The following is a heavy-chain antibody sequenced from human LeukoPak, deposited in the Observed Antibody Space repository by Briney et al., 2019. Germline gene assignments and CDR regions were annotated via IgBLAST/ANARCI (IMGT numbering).Heavy chain of an antibody. Sequence: GRSLRLSCAASGFTFRSYGMHWVRQAPGKGLGWVAVIWYDGSNKYYADSVKGRFTISRDNSKNTLYLQMNSLRAEDTAVYYCARGIAAAGLDYWGQGTLVTVSS. CDR2: IWYDGSNK. CDR3: ARGIAAAGLDY. J-gene: IGHJ4*02. V-gene: IGHV3-33*01. CDR1: GFTFRSYG. D-gene: IGHD6-13*01.